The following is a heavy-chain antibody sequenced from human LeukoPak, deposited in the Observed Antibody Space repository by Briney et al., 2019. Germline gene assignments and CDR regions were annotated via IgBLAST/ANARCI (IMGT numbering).Heavy chain of an antibody. J-gene: IGHJ5*02. CDR3: ARAIGITIFGVATSANWFDP. CDR2: MNPNSGNT. CDR1: GYTFTSYD. V-gene: IGHV1-8*01. D-gene: IGHD3-3*01. Sequence: ASVKVSCKASGYTFTSYDINWVRQATGQGLEWMGWMNPNSGNTGYAQKFQGRVTMTRNTSISTAYMELSSLRSDDTAVYYCARAIGITIFGVATSANWFDPWGQGTLVTVSS.